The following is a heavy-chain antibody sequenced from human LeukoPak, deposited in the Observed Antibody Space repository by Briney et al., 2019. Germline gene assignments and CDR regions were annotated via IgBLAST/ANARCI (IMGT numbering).Heavy chain of an antibody. Sequence: SETLSLTCAVSGGSFIGSHWNWIRQPPGKGLEWIGEINHSGNTNYNPSLKSRVTISVDTSKNQFSLKLRSVTAADTAVYYCARDPTTVVTLPYYLDDWGQGTLVTVSS. D-gene: IGHD4-23*01. J-gene: IGHJ4*02. V-gene: IGHV4-34*01. CDR2: INHSGNT. CDR3: ARDPTTVVTLPYYLDD. CDR1: GGSFIGSH.